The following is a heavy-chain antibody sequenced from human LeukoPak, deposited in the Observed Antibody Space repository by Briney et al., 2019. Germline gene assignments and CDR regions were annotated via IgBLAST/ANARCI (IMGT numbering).Heavy chain of an antibody. CDR1: GFTFSSYA. CDR2: ISGDGVNT. Sequence: GGSLRLSCEASGFTFSSYAMTWVRQAPGKGLEWVSTISGDGVNTYYADSVKGRFTISRDNSKNTLYLQMNSLRAEDTAVYYCGRGLGGAASYWGQGTLVTVSS. D-gene: IGHD3-16*01. J-gene: IGHJ4*02. CDR3: GRGLGGAASY. V-gene: IGHV3-23*01.